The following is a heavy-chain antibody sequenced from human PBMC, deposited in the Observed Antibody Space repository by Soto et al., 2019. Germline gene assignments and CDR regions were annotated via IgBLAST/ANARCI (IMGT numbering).Heavy chain of an antibody. J-gene: IGHJ4*02. D-gene: IGHD3-22*01. V-gene: IGHV3-23*01. CDR3: AKGRYLDSSGGCAEY. CDR2: ICGSGHAT. CDR1: GFIFDNYA. Sequence: EVKLLESGGGLVPPGASARLSCITSGFIFDNYAMSRVRQSPGKGLEWVAAICGSGHATYYTQSVQGRFIISRDKSKKTVFLQMLNLSAEDTAVYYCAKGRYLDSSGGCAEYWVLGTLVAVSP.